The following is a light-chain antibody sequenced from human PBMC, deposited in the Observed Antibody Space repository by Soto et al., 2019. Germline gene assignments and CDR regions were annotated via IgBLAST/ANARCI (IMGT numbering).Light chain of an antibody. J-gene: IGKJ4*01. CDR1: QSVSSN. CDR2: VAS. Sequence: EIVMTQSPATLSVSPGERATLSCRASQSVSSNLAWYQRKPGQAPRLLIYVASTRATGIPARFSGSGSGTEFTLTISSLQSEDFAVYYCQQYNKWPISFGGGTKVEIK. V-gene: IGKV3D-15*01. CDR3: QQYNKWPIS.